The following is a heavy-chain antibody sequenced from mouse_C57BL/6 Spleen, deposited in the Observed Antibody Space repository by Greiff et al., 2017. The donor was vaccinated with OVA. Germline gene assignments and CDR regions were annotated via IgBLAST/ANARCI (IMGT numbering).Heavy chain of an antibody. CDR1: GFTFSDYG. CDR3: ARTRIYYYGSSYDYYAMDY. Sequence: EVKVVESGGGLVKPGGSLKLSCAASGFTFSDYGMHWVRQAPEKGLEWVAYISSGSSTIYYADTVKGRFTISRDNAKNTLFLQKTSLRSEDTAMYYCARTRIYYYGSSYDYYAMDYWGQGTSVTVSS. J-gene: IGHJ4*01. V-gene: IGHV5-17*01. CDR2: ISSGSSTI. D-gene: IGHD1-1*01.